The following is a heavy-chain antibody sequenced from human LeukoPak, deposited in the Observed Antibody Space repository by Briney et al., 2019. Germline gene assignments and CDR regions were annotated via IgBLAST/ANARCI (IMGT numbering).Heavy chain of an antibody. CDR1: GFTFTTYA. Sequence: GGSLRFSCAASGFTFTTYAMSWIRQAPGKGLEWVSAISGSGGSTYYADSVKGRFTISRDNSKNTLYLQMNSLRAEDTAVYYCASRCYDSSGFDYWGQGTLVTVSS. D-gene: IGHD3-22*01. J-gene: IGHJ4*02. CDR3: ASRCYDSSGFDY. V-gene: IGHV3-23*01. CDR2: ISGSGGST.